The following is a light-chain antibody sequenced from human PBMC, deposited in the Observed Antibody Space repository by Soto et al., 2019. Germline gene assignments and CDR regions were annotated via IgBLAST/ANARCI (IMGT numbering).Light chain of an antibody. CDR1: QDINDW. CDR2: DAS. J-gene: IGKJ1*01. Sequence: DIQMTQSPSTLSASVGDRVTITCRASQDINDWLAWYQQKPGNAPKFLIYDASTFPSGVPSRFSSAESETGFTLSISSPQPDDFASYSCQQYHSRRTFGQGTKVEIK. CDR3: QQYHSRRT. V-gene: IGKV1-5*01.